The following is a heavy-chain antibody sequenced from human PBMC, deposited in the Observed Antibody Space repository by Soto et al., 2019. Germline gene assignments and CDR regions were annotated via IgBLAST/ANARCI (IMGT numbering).Heavy chain of an antibody. Sequence: QVQLQESGPGLVKPSQTLSLTCTVSGGSISSGGYYWRWIRQHPGKGLEWIGYIYYSGSTYYNPSLMIRVTISVDTSKNQFSLKLSSVTAADTAVYYCARDSASGYDQYGMDVWGQGTTVTVSS. V-gene: IGHV4-31*03. J-gene: IGHJ6*02. CDR3: ARDSASGYDQYGMDV. D-gene: IGHD5-12*01. CDR1: GGSISSGGYY. CDR2: IYYSGST.